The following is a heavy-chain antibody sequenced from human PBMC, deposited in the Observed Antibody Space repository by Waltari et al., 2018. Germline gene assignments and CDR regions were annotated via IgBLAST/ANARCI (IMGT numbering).Heavy chain of an antibody. V-gene: IGHV4-39*01. CDR1: GGSISSNYN. D-gene: IGHD4-17*01. CDR2: MQYRGGT. Sequence: QVQLQESGPGLVKPSETLSLTCTVSGGSISSNYNWGWIRQPPGKGLEWMGNMQYRGGTFYNPSLESRVTISLDTSRNQFALRLSSVYAADTAVYFCGRIAFGDYGGYFQYWGQGTLVTVSS. J-gene: IGHJ1*01. CDR3: GRIAFGDYGGYFQY.